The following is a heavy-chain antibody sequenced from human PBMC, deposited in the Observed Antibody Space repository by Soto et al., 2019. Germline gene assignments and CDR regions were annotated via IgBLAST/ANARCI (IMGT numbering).Heavy chain of an antibody. J-gene: IGHJ4*02. CDR2: IYYSGST. V-gene: IGHV4-59*08. CDR1: SGSISSYY. CDR3: ARHNYGSGSTYFDY. Sequence: SETLSITCTVSSGSISSYYWSWIRKTPGKGLEWIGYIYYSGSTNYNPSLKSRVTISVDTSKNQFSLKLNSMTAADTAVYYCARHNYGSGSTYFDYWGQGTLVTVSS. D-gene: IGHD3-10*01.